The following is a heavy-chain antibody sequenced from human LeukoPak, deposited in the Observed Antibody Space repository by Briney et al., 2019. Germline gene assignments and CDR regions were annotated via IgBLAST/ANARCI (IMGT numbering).Heavy chain of an antibody. CDR3: ARAPSSGYYYTSWFDP. CDR2: IIPILGIA. Sequence: ASVKVSCKASGYTFTSYAISWVRQAPGQGLEWMGRIIPILGIANYAQKFQGRVTITADKSTSTAYMELSSLRSEDTAVYYCARAPSSGYYYTSWFDPWGQGTLVTVSS. V-gene: IGHV1-69*04. D-gene: IGHD3-22*01. CDR1: GYTFTSYA. J-gene: IGHJ5*02.